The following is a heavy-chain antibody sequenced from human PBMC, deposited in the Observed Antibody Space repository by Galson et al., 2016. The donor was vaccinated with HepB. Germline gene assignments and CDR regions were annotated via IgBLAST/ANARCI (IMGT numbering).Heavy chain of an antibody. V-gene: IGHV3-23*01. Sequence: SLRLSCAASGFTFSTYAMTWVRQAPGKGLEWISSIRGSGGSTYYADSVKGRFTISRDNSKNTLYVQMNSLRAEDTAVYYCATSKAAAGTLRYYYYAMDVWGQGTTVTVSS. D-gene: IGHD6-13*01. CDR1: GFTFSTYA. CDR3: ATSKAAAGTLRYYYYAMDV. CDR2: IRGSGGST. J-gene: IGHJ6*02.